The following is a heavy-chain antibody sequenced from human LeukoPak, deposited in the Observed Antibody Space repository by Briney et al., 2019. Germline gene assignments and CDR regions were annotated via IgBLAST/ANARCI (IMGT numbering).Heavy chain of an antibody. CDR2: IYYSGST. V-gene: IGHV4-34*01. CDR3: ARSGSYSFWFDP. CDR1: GGSFSGYY. J-gene: IGHJ5*02. D-gene: IGHD1-26*01. Sequence: ETLSLTCAVYGGSFSGYYWSWIRQPPGKGLEWIGSIYYSGSTYYNPSLKSRVTISVDPSKNQSSLKLSSVTAADTAVYYCARSGSYSFWFDPWGQGTLVTVSS.